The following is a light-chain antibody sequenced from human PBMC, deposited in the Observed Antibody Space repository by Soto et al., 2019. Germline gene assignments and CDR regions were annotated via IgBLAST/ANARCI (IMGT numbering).Light chain of an antibody. V-gene: IGKV3-20*01. Sequence: EIVLTQSPGTLSLSPGERATLSCRASQSVSGNLAWYQQKPGQAPRLLIYGASTRATGIPDRFSGSGSGTDFTLTITRLEPEDFAVYYCQHHGYSLFTFGPGTTVDIQ. J-gene: IGKJ3*01. CDR2: GAS. CDR1: QSVSGN. CDR3: QHHGYSLFT.